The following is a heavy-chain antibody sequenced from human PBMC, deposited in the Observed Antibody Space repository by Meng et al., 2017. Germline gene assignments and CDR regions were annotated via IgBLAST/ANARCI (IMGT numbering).Heavy chain of an antibody. J-gene: IGHJ4*02. CDR1: GGSFSRYY. D-gene: IGHD5-18*01. Sequence: QAPLPEWGAGVLKPSEPLTRPCAVYGGSFSRYYWSWIRQPPGKGLEWIGEISHSGSTNYNPSLKSRVTISVDTSKNQFSLKLSSVTAADTAVYYCARGTRGYSYGNDYWGQGTLVTVSS. V-gene: IGHV4-34*01. CDR3: ARGTRGYSYGNDY. CDR2: ISHSGST.